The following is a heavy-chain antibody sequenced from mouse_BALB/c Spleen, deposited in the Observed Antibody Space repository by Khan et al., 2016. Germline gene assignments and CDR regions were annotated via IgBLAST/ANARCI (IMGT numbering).Heavy chain of an antibody. J-gene: IGHJ3*01. V-gene: IGHV7-3*02. CDR2: LRNKATGYTT. D-gene: IGHD4-1*01. Sequence: EVELVESGGGLVQPGGSLRLSCATSGFTFTDYFMTWVRQPPGKALEWLGFLRNKATGYTTEYSASVKGRFTISRDNSQSILFLQMNILRAEDSATYYCASLTGTVAYWGQGTLVTVSA. CDR1: GFTFTDYF. CDR3: ASLTGTVAY.